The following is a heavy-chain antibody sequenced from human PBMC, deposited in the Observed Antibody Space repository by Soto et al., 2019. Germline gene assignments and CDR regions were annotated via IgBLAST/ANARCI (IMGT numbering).Heavy chain of an antibody. D-gene: IGHD3-3*01. CDR2: ITNGNT. CDR3: AKDKESGGYDSDFDS. Sequence: EVQLLESGGGLIQPGGSLRLSCAASGFTFGTYGMGWVRQAPGKGLEWVSTITNGNTYYAASVKGRFTISRDNSKNTLYLQMSSLRAEDTALDYCAKDKESGGYDSDFDSWGQGTLVTVSS. J-gene: IGHJ4*02. V-gene: IGHV3-23*01. CDR1: GFTFGTYG.